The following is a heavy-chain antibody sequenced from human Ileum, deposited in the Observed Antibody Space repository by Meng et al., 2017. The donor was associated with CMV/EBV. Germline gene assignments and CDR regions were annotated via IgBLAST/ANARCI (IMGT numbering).Heavy chain of an antibody. CDR1: GGSISSFY. V-gene: IGHV4-59*01. Sequence: SETLSLTCTVSGGSISSFYWGWIRQSPGKGLEWLGFIYYSGHTNYNPSLKSRVSISLDTPKNQFSLRLNSVAAADTAIYYCARGLNGGYDTSGYFFGFDYWGQGMLVTVSS. J-gene: IGHJ4*02. CDR3: ARGLNGGYDTSGYFFGFDY. CDR2: IYYSGHT. D-gene: IGHD3-22*01.